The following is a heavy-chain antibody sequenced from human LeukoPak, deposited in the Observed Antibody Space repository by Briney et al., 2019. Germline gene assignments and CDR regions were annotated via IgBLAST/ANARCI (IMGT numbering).Heavy chain of an antibody. Sequence: GGSLRLSCAASGFSFTNYAMSWVRQAPARGPEWLSSMKGGGEKFYADSVKGRFTLSRDDSRNTVYLQLNNLRVEDTAICARASWISTADAVCWGQGTQVTVSS. CDR3: ASWISTADAVC. V-gene: IGHV3-23*01. CDR1: GFSFTNYA. CDR2: MKGGGEK. D-gene: IGHD2-2*03. J-gene: IGHJ4*02.